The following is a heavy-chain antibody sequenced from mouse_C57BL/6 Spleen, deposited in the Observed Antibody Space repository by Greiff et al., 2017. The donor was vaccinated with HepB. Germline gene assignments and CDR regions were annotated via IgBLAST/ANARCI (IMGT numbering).Heavy chain of an antibody. CDR3: ARGYYGSSLAY. D-gene: IGHD1-1*01. CDR1: GFTFSDYY. Sequence: EVQLVESGGGLVQPGGSLKLSCAASGFTFSDYYMYWVRQTPEKRLEWVAYISNGGGSTYYPDTVKGRFTISRDNAKNTLYLQMSRLKSEDTAMYYCARGYYGSSLAYWGQGTLVTVSA. J-gene: IGHJ3*01. V-gene: IGHV5-12*01. CDR2: ISNGGGST.